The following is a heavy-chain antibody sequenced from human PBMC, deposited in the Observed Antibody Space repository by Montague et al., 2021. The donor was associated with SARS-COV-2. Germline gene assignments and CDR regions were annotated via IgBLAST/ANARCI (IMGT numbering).Heavy chain of an antibody. CDR3: ATQEDPSGWIPGPFDF. J-gene: IGHJ4*02. CDR2: IYYRGST. D-gene: IGHD6-19*01. V-gene: IGHV4-39*01. Sequence: SETLSLTCTVSGGSISSSSYYWAWIRQPPGKGLEWIGSIYYRGSTYYNPSLKSRVTISVDTSKNQLSLKLSSVTAADTAVYYCATQEDPSGWIPGPFDFWGQGTLLTVFS. CDR1: GGSISSSSYY.